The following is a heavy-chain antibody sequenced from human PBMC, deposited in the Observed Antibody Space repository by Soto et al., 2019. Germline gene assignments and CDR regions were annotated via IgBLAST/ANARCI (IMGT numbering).Heavy chain of an antibody. CDR1: GYTFTCYY. CDR3: ARSLIAVAGTRVYNWFDP. D-gene: IGHD6-19*01. V-gene: IGHV1-18*04. J-gene: IGHJ5*02. CDR2: INANNGNT. Sequence: GASVKVSCKASGYTFTCYYMHWVRQAPGQGLEWMGWINANNGNTNYAQKLQGRVTMTTDTSTSTAYMELRSLRSDDTAVYYCARSLIAVAGTRVYNWFDPWGQGTLVTVSS.